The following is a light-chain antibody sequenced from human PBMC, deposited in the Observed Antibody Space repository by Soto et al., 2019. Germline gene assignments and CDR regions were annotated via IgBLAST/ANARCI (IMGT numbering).Light chain of an antibody. CDR1: TGAVTSGNF. J-gene: IGLJ3*02. V-gene: IGLV7-46*01. CDR2: ETS. CDR3: LLSFSGPRV. Sequence: QAVVTQEPSFSVSPGGTVTLTCASSTGAVTSGNFPYWFQQKPGQAPRTLIYETSNKHSWTPARFSGSLLGGKAALTLSGAQPEDEAEYYCLLSFSGPRVFGGGTQLTVL.